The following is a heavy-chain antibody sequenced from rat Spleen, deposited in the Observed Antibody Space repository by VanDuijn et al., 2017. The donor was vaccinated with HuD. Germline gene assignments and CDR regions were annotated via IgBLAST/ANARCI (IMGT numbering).Heavy chain of an antibody. V-gene: IGHV2S12*01. CDR1: GFSLTTNG. CDR3: IRESLPGYNSHWFVY. J-gene: IGHJ3*01. D-gene: IGHD1-4*01. CDR2: ISSGGDT. Sequence: QVHLKESGPGLVQSSQTLSLTCTVSGFSLTTNGVSWVRQPPGEGLELIAAISSGGDTYYNSALRSRLSISRDTSKSQVFLKMNSLQTEDTATYFCIRESLPGYNSHWFVYWGQGTLVTVSS.